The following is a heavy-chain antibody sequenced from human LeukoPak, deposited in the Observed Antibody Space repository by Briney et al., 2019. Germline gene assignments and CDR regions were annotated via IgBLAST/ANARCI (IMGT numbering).Heavy chain of an antibody. CDR1: GFTFSSYA. J-gene: IGHJ4*02. V-gene: IGHV3-23*01. CDR2: ISGSGGST. D-gene: IGHD3-16*01. CDR3: AKSLYSYGIPY. Sequence: GGSLRLSCAASGFTFSSYAMSWVRQAPGKGLEWVSTISGSGGSTYYADSVKGRFAISRDNSKNTLYLQMNSLRAEDTAVYYCAKSLYSYGIPYWGQGTLVTVSS.